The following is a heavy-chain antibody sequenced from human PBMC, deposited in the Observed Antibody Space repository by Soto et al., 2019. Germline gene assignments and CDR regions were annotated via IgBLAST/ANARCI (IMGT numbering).Heavy chain of an antibody. D-gene: IGHD3-9*01. CDR3: ARQAHYHILTGYFYYSGY. CDR2: IYPGDSDA. Sequence: PGESLKISCKSSGYSFTDYWIGWVRQMPGKGLEWMGIIYPGDSDARYSPSFQGQITISVDTSINTAFLRWNSLTASDTAMYYCARQAHYHILTGYFYYSGYWGQGSMVTVSS. V-gene: IGHV5-51*01. J-gene: IGHJ4*02. CDR1: GYSFTDYW.